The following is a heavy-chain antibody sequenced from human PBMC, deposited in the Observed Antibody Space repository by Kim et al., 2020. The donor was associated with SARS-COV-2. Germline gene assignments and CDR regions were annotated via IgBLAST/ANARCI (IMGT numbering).Heavy chain of an antibody. V-gene: IGHV3-30-3*01. CDR1: GFTFSSYA. J-gene: IGHJ4*02. CDR3: ARVNRAIQLWLGAFDY. CDR2: ISYDGSNK. D-gene: IGHD5-18*01. Sequence: GGSLRLSCAASGFTFSSYAMHWVRQAPGKGLEWVAVISYDGSNKYYADSVKGRFTISRDNSKNTLYLQMNSLRAEDTAVYYCARVNRAIQLWLGAFDYWGQGTLVTVSS.